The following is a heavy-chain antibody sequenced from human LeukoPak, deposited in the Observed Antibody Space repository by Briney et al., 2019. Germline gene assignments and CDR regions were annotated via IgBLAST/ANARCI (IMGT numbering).Heavy chain of an antibody. D-gene: IGHD3-10*01. CDR3: AREDHYYGSGVGYFDY. Sequence: PSETLSLTCTVSGNSISSGDNYWSWIRQPAGKGLEWIGRIYTSGSTNYNPSLKSRVTISGDTSKNQFSLKLSSVTAADTAVYYCAREDHYYGSGVGYFDYWGQGTLVTVSS. V-gene: IGHV4-61*02. CDR2: IYTSGST. CDR1: GNSISSGDNY. J-gene: IGHJ4*02.